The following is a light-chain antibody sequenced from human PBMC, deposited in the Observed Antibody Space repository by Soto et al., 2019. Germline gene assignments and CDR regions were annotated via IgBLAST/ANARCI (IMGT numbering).Light chain of an antibody. CDR1: QTVTGSY. CDR3: QQYGDSIT. J-gene: IGKJ4*01. V-gene: IGKV3-20*01. Sequence: GLTQSPGSLSLAPGERATVSCRASQTVTGSYLAWYQQRPGRAPQLLIYDAVKRATGISERFSGSESGRDYTLTISRLDPEDSAVYYCQQYGDSITFGGGTKVEIK. CDR2: DAV.